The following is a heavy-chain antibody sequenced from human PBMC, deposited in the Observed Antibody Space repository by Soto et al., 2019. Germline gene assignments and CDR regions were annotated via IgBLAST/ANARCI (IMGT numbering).Heavy chain of an antibody. Sequence: SSETLSLTCTVSGGSISSGGYYWSWIRQHPGKGLEWIGYIYYSGSTYYNPSLKSRVTISVDTSKNQFSLKLSSVTAADTAVYYCARKFGYYDSSGYYHAFDIWGQGTMVTVSS. CDR1: GGSISSGGYY. V-gene: IGHV4-31*03. CDR2: IYYSGST. CDR3: ARKFGYYDSSGYYHAFDI. J-gene: IGHJ3*02. D-gene: IGHD3-22*01.